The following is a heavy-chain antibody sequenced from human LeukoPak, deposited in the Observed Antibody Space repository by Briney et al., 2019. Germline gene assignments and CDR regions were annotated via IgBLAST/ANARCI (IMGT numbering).Heavy chain of an antibody. CDR3: ARRGIAARPDY. D-gene: IGHD6-6*01. J-gene: IGHJ4*02. V-gene: IGHV4-34*01. CDR1: GGSFSGYY. CDR2: INHSGST. Sequence: PSETLSLTCAVYGGSFSGYYWSWIRQPPGKGLEWIGEINHSGSTNYNPSLKSRVTISVDTSKNQFSLKLSSVTAADTAVYYCARRGIAARPDYWGQGTLVTVSS.